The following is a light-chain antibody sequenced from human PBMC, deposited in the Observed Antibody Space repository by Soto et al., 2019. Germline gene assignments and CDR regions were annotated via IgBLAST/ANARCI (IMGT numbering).Light chain of an antibody. CDR1: QSVSRY. CDR2: DGS. Sequence: EIVLTQSPATLSLSPGERATLSCRASQSVSRYLAWYQQKPGQAPRLLIYDGSNRATGVPARFSGSGSGTDFTLTISRLEPEDFAVYYCQQRSNWPLTFGGGTKVDIK. J-gene: IGKJ4*01. V-gene: IGKV3-11*01. CDR3: QQRSNWPLT.